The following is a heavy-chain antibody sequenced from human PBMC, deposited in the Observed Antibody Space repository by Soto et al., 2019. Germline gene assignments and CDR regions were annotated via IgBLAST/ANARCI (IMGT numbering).Heavy chain of an antibody. CDR2: ITGGGSDT. J-gene: IGHJ5*02. D-gene: IGHD3-3*01. Sequence: EVHLLESGGDLVQPGGSLRLSCAASGFTFRSYAMSWVRQAPGKGLEWVAGITGGGSDTYYSDSLRGRFTISRDNYKNTLYLQMNSLRVEDSAVYFCAKDDSLEWFFPLDAWGQGTLVTVSS. V-gene: IGHV3-23*01. CDR3: AKDDSLEWFFPLDA. CDR1: GFTFRSYA.